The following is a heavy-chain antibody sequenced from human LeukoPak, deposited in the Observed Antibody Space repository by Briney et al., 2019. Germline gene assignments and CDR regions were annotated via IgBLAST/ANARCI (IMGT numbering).Heavy chain of an antibody. V-gene: IGHV4-59*01. CDR3: ARGTVVWYDRNNWFDP. D-gene: IGHD2-15*01. CDR2: IYYSGST. J-gene: IGHJ5*02. CDR1: GGSISSYY. Sequence: SETLSLTCTVPGGSISSYYWSWIRQPPGKGLEWIGYIYYSGSTNYNPSLKSRVTISVDTSKNQFSLKLSSVTAADTAVYYCARGTVVWYDRNNWFDPWGQGTLVTVSS.